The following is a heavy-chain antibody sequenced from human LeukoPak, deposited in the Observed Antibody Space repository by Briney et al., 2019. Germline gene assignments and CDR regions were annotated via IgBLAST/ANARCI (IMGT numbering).Heavy chain of an antibody. V-gene: IGHV4-59*01. CDR3: ARDGQSVRGVMGFDY. CDR2: IYYSGST. CDR1: GGSISSYY. J-gene: IGHJ4*02. Sequence: SETLSLTCTVSGGSISSYYWSWIRQPPGKGLEWIGYIYYSGSTNYNPSLKSRVTISVDTSKNQFSLKLSSVTAADTAVYYCARDGQSVRGVMGFDYWGQGTLVTVSS. D-gene: IGHD3-10*01.